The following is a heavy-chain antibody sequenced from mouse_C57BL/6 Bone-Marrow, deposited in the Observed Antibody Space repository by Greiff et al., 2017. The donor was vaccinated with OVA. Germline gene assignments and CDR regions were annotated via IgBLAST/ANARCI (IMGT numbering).Heavy chain of an antibody. CDR1: GYTFTSYW. Sequence: VQLQQSGAELAKPGASVKLSCKASGYTFTSYWMHWVQQRPGQGLEWIGYINPSSGYTKYNQKFKDKATLTADKSSSTAYMQLSSLTYEDSAVYYCARRELELRFYFDYWGQGTTLTVSS. J-gene: IGHJ2*01. CDR2: INPSSGYT. CDR3: ARRELELRFYFDY. D-gene: IGHD1-1*01. V-gene: IGHV1-7*01.